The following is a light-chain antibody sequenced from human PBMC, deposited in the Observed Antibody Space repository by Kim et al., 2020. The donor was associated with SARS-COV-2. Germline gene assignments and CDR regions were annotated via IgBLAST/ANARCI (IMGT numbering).Light chain of an antibody. CDR2: KDS. J-gene: IGLJ2*01. V-gene: IGLV3-25*03. CDR1: ALPYQY. Sequence: SYELTQPLSVSVSPGQTATITCSGDALPYQYAYWYQQKPGQAPVLAIYKDSERPSGIPERFSGSSSGTTVTLTISGVQAEDEADYYCQSADSSGAFRVFGGGTQLTVL. CDR3: QSADSSGAFRV.